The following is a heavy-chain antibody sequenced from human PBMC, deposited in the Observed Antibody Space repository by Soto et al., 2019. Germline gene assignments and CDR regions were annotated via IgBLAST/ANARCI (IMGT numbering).Heavy chain of an antibody. CDR1: GFTFSDYY. CDR3: ARVVVAANIGDAFDI. CDR2: ISSSGSTI. Sequence: GGSLRLSCAASGFTFSDYYMSWIRQAPGKGLEWVSYISSSGSTIYYADSVKGRFTISRDNAKNSLYLQMNSLRAEDTAVYYCARVVVAANIGDAFDIWGQGAIVTVSS. V-gene: IGHV3-11*01. D-gene: IGHD2-15*01. J-gene: IGHJ3*02.